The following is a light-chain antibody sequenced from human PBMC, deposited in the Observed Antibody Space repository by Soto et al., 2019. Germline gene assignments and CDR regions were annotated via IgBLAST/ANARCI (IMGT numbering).Light chain of an antibody. CDR1: SSDVGNYNF. Sequence: QPVLTQPASVSGSPGQSITISCTGTSSDVGNYNFVSWFQHHPGNAPKLMIYEVSSRPSGVSNRFSGSKSGNTASLTISGLQAEDEADYYCSSYTTSSTLVFGGGTQLTVL. CDR2: EVS. J-gene: IGLJ3*02. V-gene: IGLV2-14*01. CDR3: SSYTTSSTLV.